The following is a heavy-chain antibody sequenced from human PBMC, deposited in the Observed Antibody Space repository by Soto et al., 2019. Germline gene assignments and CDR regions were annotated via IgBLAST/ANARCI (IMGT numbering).Heavy chain of an antibody. CDR3: ERDKGGSSPVLDAFDI. V-gene: IGHV1-3*01. D-gene: IGHD6-13*01. J-gene: IGHJ3*02. CDR2: INAGNGNT. CDR1: GYTFTSYA. Sequence: GASVKVSCKASGYTFTSYAMHWVRQAPGQRLEWMGWINAGNGNTKYSQKFQGRVTITRDTSASTAYMELSSLRSEDTAVYYCERDKGGSSPVLDAFDIWGQGTMVTVSS.